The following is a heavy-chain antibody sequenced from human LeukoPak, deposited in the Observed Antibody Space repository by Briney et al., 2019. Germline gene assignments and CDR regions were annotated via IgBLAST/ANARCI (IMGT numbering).Heavy chain of an antibody. Sequence: GASVKVSCKASGGTFSSYAISWVRQAPGQGLEWMGGIIPIFGTANYAQKFQGRVTITADESTSTAYMELSSLRSEDTAVYYCAREGEGSGYYGAYYYYYMDVWGKGTTVTISS. D-gene: IGHD3-22*01. CDR1: GGTFSSYA. CDR3: AREGEGSGYYGAYYYYYMDV. CDR2: IIPIFGTA. J-gene: IGHJ6*03. V-gene: IGHV1-69*13.